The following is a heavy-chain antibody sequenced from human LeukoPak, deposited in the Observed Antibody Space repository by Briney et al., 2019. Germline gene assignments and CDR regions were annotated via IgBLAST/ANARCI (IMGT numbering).Heavy chain of an antibody. V-gene: IGHV5-51*01. CDR2: IYPGDSDT. D-gene: IGHD2-15*01. J-gene: IGHJ5*02. CDR3: ARHRRYCSGGSCTINWFDP. Sequence: GESLKISCKGSGYSFTSYWIGWVRQMPGKGLEWMGIIYPGDSDTRYSPSFQGQVTISVDKSISTAYLQWSSLKASDTAMYYCARHRRYCSGGSCTINWFDPWGQGTLVTVSS. CDR1: GYSFTSYW.